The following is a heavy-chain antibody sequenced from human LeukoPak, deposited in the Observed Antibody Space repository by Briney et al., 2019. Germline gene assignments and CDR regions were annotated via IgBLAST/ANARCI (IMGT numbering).Heavy chain of an antibody. CDR2: MNPNSGNT. CDR1: GYTFTSYD. D-gene: IGHD6-13*01. V-gene: IGHV1-8*01. J-gene: IGHJ4*02. Sequence: ASVKVSCKASGYTFTSYDINWVRQAPGQGLEWMGWMNPNSGNTGYEQKFQDRVTMTRNTSISTAYMELSSLRSEDTAVYYCARSLFEATAAGHWGRGTLVTVSS. CDR3: ARSLFEATAAGH.